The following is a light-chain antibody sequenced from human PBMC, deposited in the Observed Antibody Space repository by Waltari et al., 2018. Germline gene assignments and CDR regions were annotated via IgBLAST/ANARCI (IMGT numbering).Light chain of an antibody. CDR3: QQYYNGLWT. CDR1: PSIRNT. V-gene: IGKV3-15*01. CDR2: GAS. Sequence: IVILQASVGVCATLEGRSTLWCMSRPSIRNTLAWYQQKPGQPPRLLLFGASTRDSGTPNRFSGSGSGTDFTLTISSLQAEDVAIYYCQQYYNGLWTFGRGTEVEIK. J-gene: IGKJ1*01.